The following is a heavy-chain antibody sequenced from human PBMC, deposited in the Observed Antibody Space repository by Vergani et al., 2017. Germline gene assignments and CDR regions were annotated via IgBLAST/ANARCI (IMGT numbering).Heavy chain of an antibody. Sequence: EVQLVESGGGLVQPGGSLRLSCAASGFTFSSYDVHWVRQATGKGLEWVSAIGTAGDTYYPGSVKGRFTISRENAKNSLYLQMNSLRAGDTAVYYCARGVYDSSGSDAFDIWGQGTMVTVSS. J-gene: IGHJ3*02. CDR1: GFTFSSYD. CDR3: ARGVYDSSGSDAFDI. CDR2: IGTAGDT. V-gene: IGHV3-13*01. D-gene: IGHD3-22*01.